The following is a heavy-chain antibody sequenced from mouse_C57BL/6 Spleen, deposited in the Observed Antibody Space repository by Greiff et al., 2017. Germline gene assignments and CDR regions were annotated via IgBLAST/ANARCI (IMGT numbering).Heavy chain of an antibody. J-gene: IGHJ4*01. CDR2: IHPNSGST. D-gene: IGHD2-4*01. Sequence: VQLQQPGAELVKPGASVKLSCKASGYTFTSYWMHWVKQRPGQGLEWIGMIHPNSGSTNYNEKFKSTATLTVDKSSSTAYMQLSSRTAEDSAVYYCARGGTSTMITSYAMDYWGQGTSVTVSS. CDR3: ARGGTSTMITSYAMDY. V-gene: IGHV1-64*01. CDR1: GYTFTSYW.